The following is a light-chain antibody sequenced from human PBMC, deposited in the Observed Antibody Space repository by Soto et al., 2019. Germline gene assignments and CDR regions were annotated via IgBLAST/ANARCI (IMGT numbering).Light chain of an antibody. CDR1: SSDVGGYNY. CDR2: EVS. J-gene: IGLJ2*01. V-gene: IGLV2-8*01. Sequence: QSALTQPPSASGSPGQSVTISCTGTSSDVGGYNYVSWYQQHPGKAPKLMIYEVSKRPSGVPDRLYGSKSGNTASLTVSGLQAEAEADYYCSSYAGSNNLVFGGGTKMTVL. CDR3: SSYAGSNNLV.